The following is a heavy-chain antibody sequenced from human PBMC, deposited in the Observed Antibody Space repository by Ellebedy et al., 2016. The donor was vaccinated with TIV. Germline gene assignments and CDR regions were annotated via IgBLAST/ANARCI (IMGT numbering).Heavy chain of an antibody. J-gene: IGHJ5*02. Sequence: SETLSLTXTVSGGSISSRSYYWGWIREPPGKGLEWIGSFYYSGSTYYNSSLKSRVTMSIDPSKNQLSLKLSSVTAADTAVYFCARYTATGTFHFFDPWGQGTLVTVSS. CDR3: ARYTATGTFHFFDP. V-gene: IGHV4-39*07. D-gene: IGHD6-13*01. CDR1: GGSISSRSYY. CDR2: FYYSGST.